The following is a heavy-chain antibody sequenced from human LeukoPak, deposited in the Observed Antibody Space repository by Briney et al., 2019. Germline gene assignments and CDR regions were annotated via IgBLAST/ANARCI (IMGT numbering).Heavy chain of an antibody. V-gene: IGHV3-23*01. CDR1: GFTFSTHG. J-gene: IGHJ5*02. Sequence: GGSLRLSCVGTGFTFSTHGMTWVRQAPGKGLEWVSLISGTGGTTYYAESVKGRFTISRDNFKNTLYLQMNSLRVEDTALYYCAKDYEPLVGVHRWGDWFDPWGQGTLVTVSS. CDR2: ISGTGGTT. D-gene: IGHD1-26*01. CDR3: AKDYEPLVGVHRWGDWFDP.